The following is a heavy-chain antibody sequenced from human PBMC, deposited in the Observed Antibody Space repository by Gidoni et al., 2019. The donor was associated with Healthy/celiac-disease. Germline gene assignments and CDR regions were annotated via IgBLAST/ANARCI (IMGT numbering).Heavy chain of an antibody. CDR1: GGSISSGGYY. CDR3: ARRDYGSGSYLFDY. D-gene: IGHD3-10*01. CDR2: IYYSGST. V-gene: IGHV4-31*03. J-gene: IGHJ4*02. Sequence: QVQLQESGPGLVKPSQTLSLTCTVPGGSISSGGYYWSWIRQHPGKGLEWIGYIYYSGSTYYNPSLKSRVTISVDTSKNQFSLKLSSVTAADTAVYYCARRDYGSGSYLFDYWGQGTLVTVSS.